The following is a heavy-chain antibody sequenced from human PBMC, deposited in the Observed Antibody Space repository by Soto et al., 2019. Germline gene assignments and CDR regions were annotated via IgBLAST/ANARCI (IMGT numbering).Heavy chain of an antibody. CDR1: GGTFGNTA. CDR2: IVPMFGTA. D-gene: IGHD3-3*01. J-gene: IGHJ5*02. V-gene: IGHV1-69*12. CDR3: ARDGDPGYAFWSGPLGGGRFDP. Sequence: QVQLVQSGTEVKKPGSSVNVSCKTSGGTFGNTAVTWVRQAPGQGLEWMGGIVPMFGTANYAQKFQGRVTITADESTNTAYMELNSLRCEDTAVYFCARDGDPGYAFWSGPLGGGRFDPWGQGTLVTVSS.